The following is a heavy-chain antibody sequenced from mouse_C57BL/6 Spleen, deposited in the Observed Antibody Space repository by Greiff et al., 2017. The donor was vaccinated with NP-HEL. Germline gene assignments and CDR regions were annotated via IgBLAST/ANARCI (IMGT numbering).Heavy chain of an antibody. CDR3: ARGGAYYYGSSYDYYAMDY. D-gene: IGHD1-1*01. CDR2: INPSTGGT. J-gene: IGHJ4*01. CDR1: GYSFTGYY. Sequence: VQLQQSGPELVKPGASVKISCKASGYSFTGYYMNWVKQSPEKSLEWIGEINPSTGGTTYNQKFKAKATLTVAKSSSTAYIQLKSLTSEDSAVYYCARGGAYYYGSSYDYYAMDYWGQGTSGTGSS. V-gene: IGHV1-42*01.